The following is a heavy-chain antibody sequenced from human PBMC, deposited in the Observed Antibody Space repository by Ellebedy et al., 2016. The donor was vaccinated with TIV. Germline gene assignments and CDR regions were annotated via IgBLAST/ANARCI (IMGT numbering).Heavy chain of an antibody. D-gene: IGHD3-16*01. J-gene: IGHJ6*02. CDR3: TRFEIISGGGYGMDV. CDR1: GFTFSRYD. CDR2: IDNAGDT. Sequence: GESLKISCAASGFTFSRYDMHWVRQSTRKGLEWVASIDNAGDTYYPGSVKGRFTISRENAKNSLYLQMNSLRGEDTAVYYCTRFEIISGGGYGMDVWGQGTTVTVSS. V-gene: IGHV3-13*01.